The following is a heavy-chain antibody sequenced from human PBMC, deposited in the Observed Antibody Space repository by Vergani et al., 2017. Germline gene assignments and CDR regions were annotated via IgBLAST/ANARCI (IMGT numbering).Heavy chain of an antibody. J-gene: IGHJ6*03. D-gene: IGHD4-11*01. CDR2: IHTSGST. CDR3: ARVNTETNGHLYYYYYMDV. Sequence: QVQLQESGPGLVKPSQTLSLTCTVSGGSINSHNYYWSWIRQPAGKGLEWIGRIHTSGSTKYNPSLKSRVTMSEDTSKNQFSLNLTSVTAADTAVYFCARVNTETNGHLYYYYYMDVWGQGTEVTVS. V-gene: IGHV4-61*02. CDR1: GGSINSHNYY.